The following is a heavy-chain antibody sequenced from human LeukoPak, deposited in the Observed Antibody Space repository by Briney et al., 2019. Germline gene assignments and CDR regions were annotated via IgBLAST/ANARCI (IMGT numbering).Heavy chain of an antibody. CDR1: GYTFTAYY. CDR2: INPNSGGT. J-gene: IGHJ5*01. CDR3: ARVRCSGGSCYMSNWFDS. D-gene: IGHD2-15*01. Sequence: ASVTVSCKASGYTFTAYYMHWVRQAPGQGLEWMGWINPNSGGTNYGEKFQGRVTTTRDTSLSSAYLELSSLRSDDTALYYCARVRCSGGSCYMSNWFDSWGQGTLVTVSS. V-gene: IGHV1-2*02.